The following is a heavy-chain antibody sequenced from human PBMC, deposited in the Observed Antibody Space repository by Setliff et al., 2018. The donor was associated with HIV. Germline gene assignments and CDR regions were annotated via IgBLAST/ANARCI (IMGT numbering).Heavy chain of an antibody. Sequence: SETLSLSCTVSAVSIGGYSWSWIRQSPGKGLEWIGSIYSTDTTNHNPSLESRVTISVDKSKNQFSLKLNSVTAADTAVYYCARHGTWNSQRFHFDYWGQGTPVTVS. J-gene: IGHJ4*02. CDR1: AVSIGGYS. CDR3: ARHGTWNSQRFHFDY. D-gene: IGHD1-7*01. V-gene: IGHV4-4*09. CDR2: IYSTDTT.